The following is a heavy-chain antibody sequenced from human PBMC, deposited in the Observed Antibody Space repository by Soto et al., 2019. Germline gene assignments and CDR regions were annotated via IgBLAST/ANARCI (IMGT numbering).Heavy chain of an antibody. CDR2: IYYSGST. V-gene: IGHV4-39*01. D-gene: IGHD3-22*01. J-gene: IGHJ6*02. CDR3: ASLGQYYYDSSGTLYYYYGMDV. Sequence: SETLSLTCTVSGGSISSSSYYWGWIRQPPGKGLEWIGSIYYSGSTYYNPSLKSRVTISVDTSKNQFSLKLSSVTAADTAVYYCASLGQYYYDSSGTLYYYYGMDVWGQGTTVTVSS. CDR1: GGSISSSSYY.